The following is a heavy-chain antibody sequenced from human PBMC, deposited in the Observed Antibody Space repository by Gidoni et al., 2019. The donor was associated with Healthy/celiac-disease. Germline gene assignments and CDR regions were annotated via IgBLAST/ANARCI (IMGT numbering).Heavy chain of an antibody. Sequence: QVQLVQSGAEVKKPGASVKVSCKASGYTFTSYYMHWVRQAPGQGLEWMGIINPSGGSTSYAQKFQGRVTMTRDTSTSTVYMELSSLRSEDTAVYYCTSNIVVVPAAMWGDYGMDVWGQGTTVTVSS. J-gene: IGHJ6*02. D-gene: IGHD2-2*01. CDR1: GYTFTSYY. CDR2: INPSGGST. V-gene: IGHV1-46*01. CDR3: TSNIVVVPAAMWGDYGMDV.